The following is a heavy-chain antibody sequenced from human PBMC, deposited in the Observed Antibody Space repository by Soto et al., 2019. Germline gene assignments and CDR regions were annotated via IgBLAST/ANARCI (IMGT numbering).Heavy chain of an antibody. CDR1: CGSIGSYY. CDR3: ARDNGYSYGYTLDH. J-gene: IGHJ4*02. Sequence: SSDTLSLTCTIYCGSIGSYYWRRIRQPPGKGLEWIGYIYYSGSTNYNPSLKSRVTISVDTSKNQFSLKLSSVTAADTAVYYCARDNGYSYGYTLDHWGQGTLVTVS. V-gene: IGHV4-59*01. D-gene: IGHD5-18*01. CDR2: IYYSGST.